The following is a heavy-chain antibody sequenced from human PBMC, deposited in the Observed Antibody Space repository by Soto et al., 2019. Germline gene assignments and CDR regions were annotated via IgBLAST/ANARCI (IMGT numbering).Heavy chain of an antibody. D-gene: IGHD2-15*01. J-gene: IGHJ3*02. CDR3: AQQVYCSGGSCHYDAFYI. CDR2: IRDSGDST. CDR1: GFIFGNYM. V-gene: IGHV3-23*01. Sequence: EVQLLESGGGLVQPGESLRLSCAVSGFIFGNYMMTWVRQAPGKGLAWVSTIRDSGDSTYYADSVKGRFTISRANFKNTLYLQMDSLAAEDPAVYYCAQQVYCSGGSCHYDAFYIRGQGAMVTVSS.